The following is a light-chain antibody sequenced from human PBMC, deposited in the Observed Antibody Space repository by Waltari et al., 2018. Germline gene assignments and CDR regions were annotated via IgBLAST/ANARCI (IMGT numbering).Light chain of an antibody. CDR3: QKYESLPAT. V-gene: IGKV3-20*01. J-gene: IGKJ1*01. CDR2: DAF. CDR1: QSVSRA. Sequence: EIVLTQSPGTLSLSPGERATLFCRASQSVSRALAWYQQKPGQAPRLLIYDAFSRATGIPDRFSGSGSGTDFSLTISRLEPEDFAVYYCQKYESLPATFGQGTKVEIK.